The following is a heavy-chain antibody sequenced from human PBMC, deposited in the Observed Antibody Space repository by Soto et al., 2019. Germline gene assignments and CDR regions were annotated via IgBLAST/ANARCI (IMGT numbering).Heavy chain of an antibody. CDR1: GESFSGYY. CDR2: IYHSGST. J-gene: IGHJ6*02. D-gene: IGHD3-10*01. Sequence: SETLSLTCAVYGESFSGYYWTWIRQPPGKGLEWIGEIYHSGSTNYNPSLKSRVTISVDKSKNQFSLKLSSVTAADTAVYYCARAPYGSGSYSFIYGMDVWGQGTTVTVSS. CDR3: ARAPYGSGSYSFIYGMDV. V-gene: IGHV4-34*01.